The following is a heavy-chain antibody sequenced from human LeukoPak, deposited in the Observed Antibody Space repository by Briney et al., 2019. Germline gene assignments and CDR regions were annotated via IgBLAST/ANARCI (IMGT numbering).Heavy chain of an antibody. V-gene: IGHV3-30*03. Sequence: PGGSLRLSCAASGFTFSSYGMHWVRQAPGKGLEWVAVISYDGSNKYYADSVKGRFTISRDNSKNTLYLQMNSLRAEDTAVYYCARDHSSGWSGGDYWGQGTLVTVSS. CDR3: ARDHSSGWSGGDY. CDR2: ISYDGSNK. D-gene: IGHD6-19*01. CDR1: GFTFSSYG. J-gene: IGHJ4*02.